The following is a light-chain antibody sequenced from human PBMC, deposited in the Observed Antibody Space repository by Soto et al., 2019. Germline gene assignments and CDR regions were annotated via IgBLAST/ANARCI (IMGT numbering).Light chain of an antibody. CDR3: QQASSYPVT. CDR1: QNIGNW. J-gene: IGKJ4*01. Sequence: DLQMTQSPSSLSASVGQRITITCRASQNIGNWLAWYQQKPGQAPKFLISAASKLQGGVPSRFSGRGSGTEFILTISSLQPEDSAVYYCQQASSYPVTFGGGTKV. V-gene: IGKV1-12*01. CDR2: AAS.